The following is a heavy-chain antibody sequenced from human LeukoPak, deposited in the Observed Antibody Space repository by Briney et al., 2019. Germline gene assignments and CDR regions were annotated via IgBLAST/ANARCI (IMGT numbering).Heavy chain of an antibody. CDR1: GFNFITAA. Sequence: QTGGSLRLSCAASGFNFITAAMTWVRQAPGKGLEWVSLIGSSGGSTYYADSVEGRFTISRDNSNHTLSLQMNSLRVEDTAIYYCVKDIQLSTWGLGTMVTVSS. CDR3: VKDIQLST. J-gene: IGHJ3*01. V-gene: IGHV3-23*01. CDR2: IGSSGGST. D-gene: IGHD5-24*01.